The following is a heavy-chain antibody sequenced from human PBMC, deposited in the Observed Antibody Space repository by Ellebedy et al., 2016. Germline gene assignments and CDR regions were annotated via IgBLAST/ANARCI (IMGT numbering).Heavy chain of an antibody. CDR3: ARDLRTVVVVNWFDP. V-gene: IGHV3-21*01. Sequence: GGSLRLSCAASGFTFSSYAMHWVRQAPGKGLEWVSSISSSSSYIYYADSVKGRFTISRDNAKNSLYLQMNSLRAEDTAVYYCARDLRTVVVVNWFDPWGQGTLVTVSS. D-gene: IGHD3-22*01. CDR2: ISSSSSYI. CDR1: GFTFSSYA. J-gene: IGHJ5*02.